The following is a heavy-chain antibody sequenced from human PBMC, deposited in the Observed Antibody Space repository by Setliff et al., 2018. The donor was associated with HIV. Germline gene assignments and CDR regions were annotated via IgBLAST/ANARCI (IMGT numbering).Heavy chain of an antibody. J-gene: IGHJ4*02. D-gene: IGHD4-17*01. V-gene: IGHV3-74*03. CDR2: INTDGSSA. CDR1: GFTFSNSW. Sequence: GGSLRLSCAASGFTFSNSWMHWVRQAPGKGLVWVSRINTDGSSATYADSVKGRFTNSRDNAKNTLYLQMDSLRDEDTAVYYCAREKFENGDYEFVSTFDSWGQGTLVTVSS. CDR3: AREKFENGDYEFVSTFDS.